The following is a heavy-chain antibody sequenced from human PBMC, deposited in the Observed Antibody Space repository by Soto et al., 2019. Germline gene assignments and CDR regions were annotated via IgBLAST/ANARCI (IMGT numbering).Heavy chain of an antibody. Sequence: LRLSCAASGFTFCDYYMNWVHQAPGKGLEWVSSISSSSTIYYADSVKGRFTISRDNAKNSLYLQMNSLRAEDTAVYYCARDRRITIFGDYYYYYDMDVWGQGTTVTVSS. CDR2: ISSSSTI. J-gene: IGHJ6*02. V-gene: IGHV3-11*04. D-gene: IGHD3-3*01. CDR3: ARDRRITIFGDYYYYYDMDV. CDR1: GFTFCDYY.